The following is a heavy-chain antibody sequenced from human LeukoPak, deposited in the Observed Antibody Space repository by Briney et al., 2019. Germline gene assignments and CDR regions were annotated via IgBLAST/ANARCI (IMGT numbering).Heavy chain of an antibody. Sequence: VASVKVSCKASGYTFTSYYMHWVRQAPGQGLEWMGIINPSGGTTSYAQKFQGRVTMTRDTSTSTVYMELSSLKSEDTAAYYCVRGMLGSYDSSGYYALGVWGQGTKVTVSS. CDR3: VRGMLGSYDSSGYYALGV. V-gene: IGHV1-46*01. D-gene: IGHD3-22*01. CDR2: INPSGGTT. CDR1: GYTFTSYY. J-gene: IGHJ3*01.